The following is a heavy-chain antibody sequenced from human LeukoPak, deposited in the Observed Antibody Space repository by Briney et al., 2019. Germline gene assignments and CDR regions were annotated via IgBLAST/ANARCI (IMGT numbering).Heavy chain of an antibody. CDR1: GGSITSGYYY. CDR2: VHKSGSN. Sequence: SETLSPTCTVSGGSITSGYYYWGWIRQSPGKGLEWIGTVHKSGSNYFNSSLKSRVIISIDTSKNQFSLNLISVTAADTAVYFCARLGTYCRATDFWGQGALVAVSS. J-gene: IGHJ4*02. CDR3: ARLGTYCRATDF. D-gene: IGHD1-26*01. V-gene: IGHV4-39*01.